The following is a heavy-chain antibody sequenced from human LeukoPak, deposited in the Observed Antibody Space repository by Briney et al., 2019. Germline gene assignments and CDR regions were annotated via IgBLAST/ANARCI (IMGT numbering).Heavy chain of an antibody. V-gene: IGHV3-23*01. J-gene: IGHJ6*02. CDR3: AKPFESGSYWGDYYYYYGMDV. D-gene: IGHD1-26*01. CDR1: GFSVSSNF. Sequence: GGSLRLSCAASGFSVSSNFMSWVRQAPGKGLEWVSAISGSGGSTYYADSVKGRFTISRDNSKNTLYLQMNSLRAEDTAVYYCAKPFESGSYWGDYYYYYGMDVWGQGTTVTVSS. CDR2: ISGSGGST.